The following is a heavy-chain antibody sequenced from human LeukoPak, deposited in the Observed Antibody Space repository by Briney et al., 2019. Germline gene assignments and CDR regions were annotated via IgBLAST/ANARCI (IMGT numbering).Heavy chain of an antibody. CDR2: LSYDGSNN. J-gene: IGHJ4*02. V-gene: IGHV3-30*18. Sequence: GRSLRLSCAAAGFTFSRIGMDWVSQDPGKGMEWVAVLSYDGSNNYYADSVKGRFTISRDNSKNTLYLQMNSLRAEDTAVYYCAKDASTVTLHSDYWGQGTLVTVSS. D-gene: IGHD4-17*01. CDR3: AKDASTVTLHSDY. CDR1: GFTFSRIG.